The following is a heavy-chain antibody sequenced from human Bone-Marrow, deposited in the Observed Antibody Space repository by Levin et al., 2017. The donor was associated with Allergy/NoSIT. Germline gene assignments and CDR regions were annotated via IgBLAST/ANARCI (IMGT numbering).Heavy chain of an antibody. Sequence: GESPKISCAASGFIFNSYALSWVRQAPGKGLEWVSAISGSGSSTYYADSVKGRFTISRDNSKTTLYLQMNSLRAEDTAVYYCAKGAGWVAGAVALIWGQGTLVTVSS. D-gene: IGHD6-19*01. CDR1: GFIFNSYA. J-gene: IGHJ4*02. CDR2: ISGSGSST. V-gene: IGHV3-23*01. CDR3: AKGAGWVAGAVALI.